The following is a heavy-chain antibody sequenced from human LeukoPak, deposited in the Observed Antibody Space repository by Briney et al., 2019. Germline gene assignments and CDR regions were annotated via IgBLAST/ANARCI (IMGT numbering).Heavy chain of an antibody. V-gene: IGHV3-20*04. J-gene: IGHJ4*02. CDR3: ARAQTYGDSRLLLDY. Sequence: GGSLRLSCAASGFTFGNYAMNWVRQAPGKGLEWVSGINWNGGSTGYADSVEGRFTISRDNAKNSQYLQMNSLRVEDTALYYCARAQTYGDSRLLLDYWGQGTLVTVSS. CDR2: INWNGGST. D-gene: IGHD4-17*01. CDR1: GFTFGNYA.